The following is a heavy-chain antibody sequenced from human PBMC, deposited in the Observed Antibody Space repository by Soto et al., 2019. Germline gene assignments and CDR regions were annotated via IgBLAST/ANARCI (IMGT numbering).Heavy chain of an antibody. V-gene: IGHV1-3*01. J-gene: IGHJ5*02. CDR2: MNPNTGNI. CDR1: GYTFVDYA. D-gene: IGHD2-21*01. CDR3: TREAIVAENWFDP. Sequence: QVQLVQSGAEVKRPGASVKISCRASGYTFVDYALHWVRHAPGQGLEWVGWMNPNTGNIKYSHNFEDRVSITRDRATSTAYMELRGLRSEDTAVYFCTREAIVAENWFDPWGQGTLVTVSS.